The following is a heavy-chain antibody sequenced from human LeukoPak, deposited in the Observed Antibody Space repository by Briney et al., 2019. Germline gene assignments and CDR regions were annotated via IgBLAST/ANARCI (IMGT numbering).Heavy chain of an antibody. J-gene: IGHJ3*02. CDR3: VKALLKYAYFDAFDI. V-gene: IGHV3-64D*06. D-gene: IGHD2-21*01. CDR1: GFTFGSYA. Sequence: PGGSLRLSCSASGFTFGSYAMHWVRQAPGKGLEYVSTISSNGGTTYYADSVKGRFTISRDNSKNTLYLQMSSLRVEDTAVYYCVKALLKYAYFDAFDIWGQGTMVTVSS. CDR2: ISSNGGTT.